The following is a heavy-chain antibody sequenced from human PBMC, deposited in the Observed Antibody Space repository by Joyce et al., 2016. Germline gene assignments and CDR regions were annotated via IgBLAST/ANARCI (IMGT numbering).Heavy chain of an antibody. J-gene: IGHJ4*02. V-gene: IGHV3-23*01. CDR1: GFTLSIYG. CDR2: ISDEGDST. Sequence: EVQLLESGGALVQPGGSLRLSCAVSGFTLSIYGMSWVRQARGKGLEWLSAISDEGDSTYYADSVKGRVTISRDNFENTLYLQMSSLRGEDTAVYYCAGRGYSYGAFDFWGQGTLVTVSS. CDR3: AGRGYSYGAFDF. D-gene: IGHD5-18*01.